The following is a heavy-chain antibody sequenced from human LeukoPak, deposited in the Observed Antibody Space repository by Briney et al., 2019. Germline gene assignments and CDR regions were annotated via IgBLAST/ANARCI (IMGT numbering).Heavy chain of an antibody. CDR1: GGSISSSRYS. CDR3: ARVGFGGYSYGYVDF. V-gene: IGHV4-39*02. CDR2: INYSGST. J-gene: IGHJ4*02. Sequence: SETLSLSCTVSGGSISSSRYSWGWIRQPPGKGLEWIGTINYSGSTYYNPSLKSRVTISVDTSKNQFSLRLSSVTAADTAVYYCARVGFGGYSYGYVDFWGQGTLVTVSS. D-gene: IGHD5-18*01.